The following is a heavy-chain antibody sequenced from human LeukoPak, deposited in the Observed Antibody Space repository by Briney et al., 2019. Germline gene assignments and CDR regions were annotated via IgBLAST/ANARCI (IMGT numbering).Heavy chain of an antibody. CDR2: IYYSGST. CDR3: ARRRIVVVIKTDAFDI. Sequence: SQTLPLTCTVSGGSISSGGYYWSWIRQHPGKGLEWIGYIYYSGSTYYNPSLKSRVTISVDTSKNQFSLKLSSVTAADTAVYYCARRRIVVVIKTDAFDIWGQGTMVTVSS. J-gene: IGHJ3*02. D-gene: IGHD3-22*01. V-gene: IGHV4-31*03. CDR1: GGSISSGGYY.